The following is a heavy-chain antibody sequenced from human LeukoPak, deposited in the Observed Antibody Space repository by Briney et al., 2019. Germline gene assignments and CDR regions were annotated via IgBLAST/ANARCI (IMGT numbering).Heavy chain of an antibody. CDR2: ICPDGTVT. D-gene: IGHD4-17*01. V-gene: IGHV3-74*01. J-gene: IGHJ4*02. CDR3: ANEIRPNDY. CDR1: GFSFSTYC. Sequence: GGSLRLSCAASGFSFSTYCMHWVRQAPGKGPMWVSRICPDGTVTNYADSVKARFSISRDNARNTVYLQMNSLRAEDTAVYYCANEIRPNDYWGQGTQVTVSS.